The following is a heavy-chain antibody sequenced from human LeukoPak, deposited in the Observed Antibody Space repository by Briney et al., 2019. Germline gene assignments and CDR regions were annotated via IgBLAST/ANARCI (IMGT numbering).Heavy chain of an antibody. CDR1: GFTFSTFS. CDR3: ARGLPNYYGMDV. CDR2: INSGSSAM. J-gene: IGHJ6*02. V-gene: IGHV3-48*01. Sequence: GGSLRLSCAASGFTFSTFSMNWVRQAPGKGLEWVSYINSGSSAMYYADSVRGRFTISRDNAKNSLYLQMNSLRTEDTAVYYCARGLPNYYGMDVWGQGTTVTVSS.